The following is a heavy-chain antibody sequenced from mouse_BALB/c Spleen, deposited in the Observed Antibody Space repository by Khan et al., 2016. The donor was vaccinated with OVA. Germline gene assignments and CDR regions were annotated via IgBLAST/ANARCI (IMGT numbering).Heavy chain of an antibody. Sequence: VQLQESGAEMAKPGTSVKMSCKASGYTFTSYWMHWVKQRPGQGLEWIGNINPSTGYTEYNQKFKDKATLTADKSSSTAYMQLSSLTSEDSAVYYCARWEGPYYFDDWGQGTTLTVSS. V-gene: IGHV1-7*01. D-gene: IGHD4-1*01. CDR2: INPSTGYT. CDR1: GYTFTSYW. CDR3: ARWEGPYYFDD. J-gene: IGHJ2*01.